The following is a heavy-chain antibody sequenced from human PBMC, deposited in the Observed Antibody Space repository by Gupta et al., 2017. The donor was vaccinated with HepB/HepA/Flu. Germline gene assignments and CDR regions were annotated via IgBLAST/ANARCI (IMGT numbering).Heavy chain of an antibody. Sequence: QVQLLQSGAEVKKPGASVKVSCKASGYTFTTSDITWVRQATGQGLEWMGWMNPNSGEPGYAQRVQGRITLTRNTSISTGYMELSSLRSDDTAVYYCARGDGDGTGSYLHHWGQGTLVTVSS. J-gene: IGHJ4*02. CDR1: GYTFTTSD. CDR3: ARGDGDGTGSYLHH. D-gene: IGHD1-7*01. CDR2: MNPNSGEP. V-gene: IGHV1-8*01.